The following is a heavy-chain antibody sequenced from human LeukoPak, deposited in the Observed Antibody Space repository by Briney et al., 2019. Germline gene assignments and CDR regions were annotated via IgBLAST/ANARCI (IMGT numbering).Heavy chain of an antibody. Sequence: GASVKVSCKVSGYTLTELSMHWVRQAPGKGLEWMGGFDPEDGETIYAQKLQGRVTMTTDTSTSTAYMELRSLGSDETAVYYCARVGLLTGYYFFDYWGQGTLVTVSS. V-gene: IGHV1-24*01. D-gene: IGHD3-9*01. CDR2: FDPEDGET. J-gene: IGHJ4*02. CDR1: GYTLTELS. CDR3: ARVGLLTGYYFFDY.